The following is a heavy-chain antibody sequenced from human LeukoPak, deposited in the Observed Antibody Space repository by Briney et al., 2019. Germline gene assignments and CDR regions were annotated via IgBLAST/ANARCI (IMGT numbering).Heavy chain of an antibody. J-gene: IGHJ2*01. V-gene: IGHV4-39*01. D-gene: IGHD6-6*01. CDR1: GGSISSSSYY. Sequence: SETLSLTCTVSGGSISSSSYYWGWIRQPPGKGLEWIGSIYYSGSTYYNPSLKSRVTTSVDTSKNQFSLKLTSVTAADTAVYYCARPYSSSDWYFDLWGRGTLVTVSS. CDR3: ARPYSSSDWYFDL. CDR2: IYYSGST.